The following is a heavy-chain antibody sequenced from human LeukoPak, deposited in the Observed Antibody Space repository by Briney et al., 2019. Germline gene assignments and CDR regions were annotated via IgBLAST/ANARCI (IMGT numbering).Heavy chain of an antibody. Sequence: PGGSLRLSCAASGFSFSGYAMSWVRQAPGKGLEWVSTISGGGGATYYADSVKGRFTISRDNSKNTLYLQMNTLRAEDTALYYCAKGGNSWPLSFDYWGQGTLVTVSS. CDR3: AKGGNSWPLSFDY. CDR2: ISGGGGAT. J-gene: IGHJ4*02. D-gene: IGHD4-11*01. V-gene: IGHV3-23*01. CDR1: GFSFSGYA.